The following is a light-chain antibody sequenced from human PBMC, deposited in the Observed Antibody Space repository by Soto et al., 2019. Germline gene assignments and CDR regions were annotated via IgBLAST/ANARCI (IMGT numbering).Light chain of an antibody. CDR3: SSFTSSSTPRV. CDR1: SSDVGAYNY. V-gene: IGLV2-14*01. J-gene: IGLJ3*02. Sequence: SALTQPASVSGSPGQSITISCTGTSSDVGAYNYVSWYQQHPGKAPKLMIYEVSNRPSGVSNRFSGSKSGNTASLTISGLQAEDEADYYCSSFTSSSTPRVFGGGTKLTVL. CDR2: EVS.